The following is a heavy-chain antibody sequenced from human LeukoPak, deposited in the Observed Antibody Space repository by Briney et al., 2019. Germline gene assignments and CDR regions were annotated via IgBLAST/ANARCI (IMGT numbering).Heavy chain of an antibody. D-gene: IGHD5-12*01. CDR2: MSHDGDNK. Sequence: PGGSLRLSCAASGCTFSSYCIHWVRQPPGKGLEWVAVMSHDGDNKYYADSVKGRFTISRDNSKNTLYLQMNSLRAEDTAVYYCAKAGYSSILYIDYWGQGTLVTVSS. CDR3: AKAGYSSILYIDY. J-gene: IGHJ4*02. CDR1: GCTFSSYC. V-gene: IGHV3-30*18.